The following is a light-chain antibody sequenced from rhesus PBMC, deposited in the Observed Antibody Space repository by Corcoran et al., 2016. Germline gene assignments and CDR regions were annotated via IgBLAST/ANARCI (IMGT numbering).Light chain of an antibody. CDR2: SDN. V-gene: IGLV3-44*01. J-gene: IGLJ6*01. Sequence: SYDLTQPPSVSVSQGQTARITCGGDNIVHKPVNCYQQKPPQAPVLIIYSDNIWPSGIPDQFSGSKSGHTASLTINRVEAGDEADYFCQVWDMSSDHHDVFGSGTKLTVL. CDR1: NIVHKP. CDR3: QVWDMSSDHHDV.